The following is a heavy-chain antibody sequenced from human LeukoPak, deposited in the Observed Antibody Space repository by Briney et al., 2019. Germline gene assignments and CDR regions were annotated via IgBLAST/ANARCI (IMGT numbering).Heavy chain of an antibody. J-gene: IGHJ5*02. CDR2: INHSGST. V-gene: IGHV4-34*01. CDR1: GGSFSGYY. Sequence: SSETLSLTCAVYGGSFSGYYWSWIRQPPGKGLEWIGEINHSGSTNYNPSLKSRVTISVDTSKNQFSLKLSSVTAADTAVYYCARSIAARSGSWFDPWGQGTLVTVSS. D-gene: IGHD6-6*01. CDR3: ARSIAARSGSWFDP.